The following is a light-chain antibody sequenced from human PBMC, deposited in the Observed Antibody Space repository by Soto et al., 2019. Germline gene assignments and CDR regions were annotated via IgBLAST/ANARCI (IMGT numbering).Light chain of an antibody. CDR2: WAS. CDR3: HQYYDSPHT. J-gene: IGKJ1*01. CDR1: QSVLYNNKHY. Sequence: IVMTQSPDSLAVSLGEKATINCKSSQSVLYNNKHYLAWYQHKPGQPPKLLIYWASARESGVPDRFSGSGSGTDFTLTISSLQAEDAAVYYCHQYYDSPHTFGQGTKVEIK. V-gene: IGKV4-1*01.